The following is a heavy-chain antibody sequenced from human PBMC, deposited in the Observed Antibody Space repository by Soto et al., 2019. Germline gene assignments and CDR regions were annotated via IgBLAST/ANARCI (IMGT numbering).Heavy chain of an antibody. Sequence: ASVKVSCKASGFSFTGYYIHWLRQAPGQGLEWMGWINAHSGNTGYAQELRGRVTMTRNTSNTTAYMELTSLTSDDTGVYYCAGGNFRYWGQGTLVTVSS. CDR1: GFSFTGYY. V-gene: IGHV1-8*02. J-gene: IGHJ4*02. CDR2: INAHSGNT. CDR3: AGGNFRY.